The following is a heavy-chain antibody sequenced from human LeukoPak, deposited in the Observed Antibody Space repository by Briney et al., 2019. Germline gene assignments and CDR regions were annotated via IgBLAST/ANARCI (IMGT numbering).Heavy chain of an antibody. CDR1: GGTFSSYA. Sequence: SVKASCKASGGTFSSYAISWVRQAPGQGLEWMGGIIPIFGAANYAQKFQGRVTITADESTSTAYMELSSLRSEDTAVYYCAGALTGIAVAIRVGYYYGMDVWGQGTTVTVSS. J-gene: IGHJ6*02. D-gene: IGHD6-19*01. V-gene: IGHV1-69*13. CDR2: IIPIFGAA. CDR3: AGALTGIAVAIRVGYYYGMDV.